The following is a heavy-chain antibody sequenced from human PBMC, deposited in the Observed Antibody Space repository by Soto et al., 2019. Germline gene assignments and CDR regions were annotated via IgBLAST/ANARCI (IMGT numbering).Heavy chain of an antibody. Sequence: GSLRLSCAASGFTFNNYGMHWVRQAPGKGLEWVALISYDESNKYYADSVKGPCTISRDNSKNTLYLQMNSLRAEDTAVYYCARDRGALYYYYYGIDVWGQGTTVTVSS. J-gene: IGHJ6*02. CDR2: ISYDESNK. D-gene: IGHD3-10*01. CDR1: GFTFNNYG. V-gene: IGHV3-30*03. CDR3: ARDRGALYYYYYGIDV.